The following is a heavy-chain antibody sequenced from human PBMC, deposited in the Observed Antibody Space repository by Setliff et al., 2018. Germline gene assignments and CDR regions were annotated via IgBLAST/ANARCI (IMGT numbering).Heavy chain of an antibody. J-gene: IGHJ6*03. V-gene: IGHV4-61*09. CDR2: IYTSWST. Sequence: PSETLSLTCTVSGDSISSRRNYWGWFRQPAGKELEWIGQIYTSWSTNYNPSLKSRVTISLDTSKNQFSLSLTSVTAEDTAVYYCAKDLGDDGHYYYYMDVWGKGTTVTV. CDR1: GDSISSRRNY. CDR3: AKDLGDDGHYYYYMDV. D-gene: IGHD4-17*01.